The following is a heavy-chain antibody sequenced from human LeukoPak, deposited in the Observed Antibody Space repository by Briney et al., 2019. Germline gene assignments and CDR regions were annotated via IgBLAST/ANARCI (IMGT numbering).Heavy chain of an antibody. Sequence: PGGSLRLSCAASGFTVSSNYMSWVRQAPGKGLEWVSVIYSGGSTYYADSVKGRFTISRDNSKNTLYLQMNSLRAEDTAVYYCARDELGYCSSTSCYGYYYYYMDVWGKGTTVTVS. J-gene: IGHJ6*03. CDR1: GFTVSSNY. D-gene: IGHD2-2*01. CDR2: IYSGGST. CDR3: ARDELGYCSSTSCYGYYYYYMDV. V-gene: IGHV3-53*01.